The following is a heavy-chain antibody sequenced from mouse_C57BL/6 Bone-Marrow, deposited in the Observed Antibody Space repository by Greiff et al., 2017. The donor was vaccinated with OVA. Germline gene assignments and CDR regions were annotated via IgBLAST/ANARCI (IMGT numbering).Heavy chain of an antibody. D-gene: IGHD2-3*01. V-gene: IGHV1-82*01. CDR1: GYAFSSSW. Sequence: VMLVESGPELVKPGASVKISCKASGYAFSSSWMNWVKQRPGKGLEWIGRIYPGDGDTNYNGKFKGKATLTADKSSSTAYMRLSSLTSEDSAVYFCARHEDGYYASYFDYWGQGTTLTVSS. CDR3: ARHEDGYYASYFDY. J-gene: IGHJ2*01. CDR2: IYPGDGDT.